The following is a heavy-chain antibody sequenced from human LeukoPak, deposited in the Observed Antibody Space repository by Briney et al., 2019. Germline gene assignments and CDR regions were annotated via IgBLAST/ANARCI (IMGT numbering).Heavy chain of an antibody. CDR1: GFTFSSYE. J-gene: IGHJ4*02. V-gene: IGHV3-48*03. CDR2: ISSSGSTI. D-gene: IGHD6-19*01. Sequence: GGSPRLSCAASGFTFSSYEMNWVRQAPGKGLEWLSYISSSGSTIYYADSVKGRFTISRDNAKNSLYLQMNSLRAEDTAVCYCARDNSWYSSGWYFDYWGQGTLVTVSS. CDR3: ARDNSWYSSGWYFDY.